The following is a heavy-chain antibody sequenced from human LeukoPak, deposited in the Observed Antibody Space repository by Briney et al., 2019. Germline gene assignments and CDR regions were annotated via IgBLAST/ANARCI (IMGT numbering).Heavy chain of an antibody. D-gene: IGHD6-19*01. CDR1: GYSFTSYW. J-gene: IGHJ6*02. Sequence: GESLKISCKGSGYSFTSYWIGWVRQMPGKGLEWMGIIYPGDSDTRYSPSFQGQVTISADKSISTAYLQWSSLKASDTAMYYCARTEVAVAEGLNYYYYGMDVWGQGTTVTVFS. V-gene: IGHV5-51*01. CDR2: IYPGDSDT. CDR3: ARTEVAVAEGLNYYYYGMDV.